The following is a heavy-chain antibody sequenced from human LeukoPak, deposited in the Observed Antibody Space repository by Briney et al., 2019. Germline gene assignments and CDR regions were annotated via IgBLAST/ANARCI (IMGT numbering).Heavy chain of an antibody. Sequence: PGGSLRLSCAASGFSVSNNYMSWVRQAPGKGLEWVSAISGSGGSTYYADSVKGRFTISRDNSKNTLYLQMNSLRAEDTAVYYCAKETVIVVVPAAISPDYWGQGTLVTVSS. V-gene: IGHV3-23*01. CDR3: AKETVIVVVPAAISPDY. CDR1: GFSVSNNY. D-gene: IGHD2-2*01. CDR2: ISGSGGST. J-gene: IGHJ4*02.